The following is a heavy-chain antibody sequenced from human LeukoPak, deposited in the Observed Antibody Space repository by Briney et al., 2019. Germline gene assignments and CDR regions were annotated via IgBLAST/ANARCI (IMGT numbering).Heavy chain of an antibody. D-gene: IGHD6-13*01. CDR2: INPNTGGT. CDR3: AREQQLVIGGWFDP. CDR1: GYTFTVNF. V-gene: IGHV1-2*02. Sequence: ASVKVSCKTSGYTFTVNFMYWVRQAPGQGLEWMGWINPNTGGTNYAQKFQGKVTMTRDTSISTAYMELSRLRSDDTAVYYCAREQQLVIGGWFDPWGQGTLVTVSS. J-gene: IGHJ5*02.